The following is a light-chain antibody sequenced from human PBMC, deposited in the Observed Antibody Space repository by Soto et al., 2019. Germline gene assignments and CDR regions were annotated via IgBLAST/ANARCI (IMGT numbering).Light chain of an antibody. CDR2: QSS. Sequence: IVMSQSPATLSVSPGERVTLSCRASQTVGSNLAWYQQKPGQAPSLLIYQSSTRATGVPARFGGSGSGTEFTLTISSLQSEDFAVYYCQQYNKWPLTFGQGTRLEIK. CDR3: QQYNKWPLT. V-gene: IGKV3-15*01. J-gene: IGKJ5*01. CDR1: QTVGSN.